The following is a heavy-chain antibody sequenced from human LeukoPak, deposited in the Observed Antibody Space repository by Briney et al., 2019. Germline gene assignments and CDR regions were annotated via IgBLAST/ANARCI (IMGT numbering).Heavy chain of an antibody. CDR2: IYPRDSDT. CDR1: GYSFTSYW. V-gene: IGHV5-51*01. CDR3: ARHVTTASAARGFDI. Sequence: GESLKISCKGSGYSFTSYWVAWVRQMPGKGLELMGIIYPRDSDTRYSPSFQGQVTISADKSINTAYLQWSGLKASDTAVYYCARHVTTASAARGFDIWGQGTMVTVSS. J-gene: IGHJ3*02. D-gene: IGHD1-14*01.